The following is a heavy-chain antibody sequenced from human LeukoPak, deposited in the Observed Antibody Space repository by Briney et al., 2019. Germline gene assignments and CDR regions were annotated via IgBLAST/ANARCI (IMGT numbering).Heavy chain of an antibody. V-gene: IGHV3-21*01. D-gene: IGHD3-10*01. CDR3: ARDPRAYYYGSGSYEPSDY. Sequence: GGSLRLSCAASGFTFNSYGMNWVRQAPGKGLEWVSSISSSSSYIYYADSVKGRFTISRDNAKNSLYLQMNSLRAEDTAVYYCARDPRAYYYGSGSYEPSDYWGQGTLVTVSS. J-gene: IGHJ4*02. CDR1: GFTFNSYG. CDR2: ISSSSSYI.